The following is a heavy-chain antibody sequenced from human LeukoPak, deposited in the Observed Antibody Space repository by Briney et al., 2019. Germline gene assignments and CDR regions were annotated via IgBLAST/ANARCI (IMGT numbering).Heavy chain of an antibody. CDR2: ISGSGGST. D-gene: IGHD2-15*01. CDR3: AKTGYCSGGSCYLNAFDI. Sequence: GGTLRLSCAASGFTFSSYGMSWVRHAPGKGLEWVSAISGSGGSTYYADSVKGRFTISRDNSKNTLYLQMNSLRAEDTAVYYCAKTGYCSGGSCYLNAFDIWGQGTMVTVS. V-gene: IGHV3-23*01. J-gene: IGHJ3*02. CDR1: GFTFSSYG.